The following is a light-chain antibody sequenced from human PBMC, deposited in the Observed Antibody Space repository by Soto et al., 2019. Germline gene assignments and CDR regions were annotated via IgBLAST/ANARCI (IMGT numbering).Light chain of an antibody. CDR2: DVS. CDR3: GSYTTSSNYV. Sequence: QSVLTQPASVSGSPGQSITISCTGTISDVGSYNYVSWYQQYPGKAPKLMIYDVSTRPSGVSDRFSGSKSGNTASLTISGLRAADEADYYCGSYTTSSNYVFGTGTKLTVL. J-gene: IGLJ1*01. V-gene: IGLV2-14*03. CDR1: ISDVGSYNY.